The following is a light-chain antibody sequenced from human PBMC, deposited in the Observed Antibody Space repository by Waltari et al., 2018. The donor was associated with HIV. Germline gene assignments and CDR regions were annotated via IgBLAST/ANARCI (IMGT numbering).Light chain of an antibody. V-gene: IGLV3-21*02. CDR3: QVWDRDSDVV. Sequence: SYVLTQPPSVSVPPGQTARITCGGSSIASRNVQWYQQKPGQAPVLGVYNDKDRPSGIPERFSGSNSWNTATLTISTVEAGDEADYYCQVWDRDSDVVFGGGTKLTVL. CDR2: NDK. J-gene: IGLJ2*01. CDR1: SIASRN.